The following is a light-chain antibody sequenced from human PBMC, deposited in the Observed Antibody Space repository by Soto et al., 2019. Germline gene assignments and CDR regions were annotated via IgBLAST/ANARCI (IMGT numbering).Light chain of an antibody. CDR3: QQRSNWPT. CDR2: DAS. Sequence: GLTQSPATLSLSPGERATLSCRASQSVSSYLAWYQQKPGQAPRLLIYDASNRATGIPARFSGSGSGTDFTLTISSLEPEDFAVYYCQQRSNWPTFGQVTKVDIK. J-gene: IGKJ1*01. CDR1: QSVSSY. V-gene: IGKV3-11*01.